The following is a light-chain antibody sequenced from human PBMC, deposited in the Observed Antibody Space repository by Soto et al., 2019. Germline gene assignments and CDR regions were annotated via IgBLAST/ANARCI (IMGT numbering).Light chain of an antibody. Sequence: QSVLTQPASVSGSPGQSITISCTGTRSDVGSYNYVSWYQQHPGKAPKLMIYEVSNRPSGVSNRFSGSKSGNTASLTISGLQAADEADYYCGSWDSSLSAYVFGTGTKVTVL. CDR3: GSWDSSLSAYV. CDR2: EVS. CDR1: RSDVGSYNY. V-gene: IGLV2-14*01. J-gene: IGLJ1*01.